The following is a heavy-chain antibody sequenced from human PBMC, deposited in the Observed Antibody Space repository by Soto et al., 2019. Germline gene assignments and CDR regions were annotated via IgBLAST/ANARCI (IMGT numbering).Heavy chain of an antibody. V-gene: IGHV4-31*02. J-gene: IGHJ6*02. Sequence: TLSLTCTVSGGSISSGGYYWSWIRQHPGKGLEWIGHIYYSGSTYYNPSLKSRVTISVDTSKNQFSLKLSSVTAADTAVYYCARITMVRGVHYYYGMDVWGQGTTVTVSS. CDR1: GGSISSGGYY. D-gene: IGHD3-10*01. CDR2: IYYSGST. CDR3: ARITMVRGVHYYYGMDV.